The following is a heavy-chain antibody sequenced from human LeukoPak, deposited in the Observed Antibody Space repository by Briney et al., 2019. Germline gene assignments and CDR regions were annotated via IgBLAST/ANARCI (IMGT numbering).Heavy chain of an antibody. V-gene: IGHV3-74*01. Sequence: GGSLRLSCAASGITFGNNWMHWVRQGPGKGLVWISRINSDGGGAIYADPVKGRFTVSRDNAKNTLYLQMNSLRAEDTAVYYCARDVPHNWFDTWGQGTLVTVSS. CDR3: ARDVPHNWFDT. J-gene: IGHJ5*02. CDR1: GITFGNNW. CDR2: INSDGGGA.